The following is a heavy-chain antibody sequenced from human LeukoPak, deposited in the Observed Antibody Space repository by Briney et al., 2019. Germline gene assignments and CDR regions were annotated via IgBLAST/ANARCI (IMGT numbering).Heavy chain of an antibody. D-gene: IGHD2-2*01. CDR1: GGSISSYY. Sequence: SETLSLTCTVSGGSISSYYWSWIRQPPGKGLEWIGSIYYSGSTYYNPSLKSRVTISVDTSKNQFSLKLSSVTAADTAVYYCARHPRYCTSATCLQYYFDCWGQGTLVTVSS. J-gene: IGHJ4*02. V-gene: IGHV4-39*01. CDR2: IYYSGST. CDR3: ARHPRYCTSATCLQYYFDC.